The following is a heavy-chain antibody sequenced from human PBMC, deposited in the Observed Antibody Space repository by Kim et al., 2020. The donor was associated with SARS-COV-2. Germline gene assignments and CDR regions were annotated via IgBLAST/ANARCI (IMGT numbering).Heavy chain of an antibody. D-gene: IGHD6-19*01. CDR3: ARVYPGYSSGWFKAGDY. J-gene: IGHJ4*02. CDR2: ISAYNGNT. V-gene: IGHV1-18*01. CDR1: GYTFTSYG. Sequence: ASVKVSCKASGYTFTSYGISWVRQAPGQGLEWMGWISAYNGNTNYAQKLQGRVTMTTDTSTSTAYMELRSLRSDDTAVYYCARVYPGYSSGWFKAGDYWGQGTLVTVSS.